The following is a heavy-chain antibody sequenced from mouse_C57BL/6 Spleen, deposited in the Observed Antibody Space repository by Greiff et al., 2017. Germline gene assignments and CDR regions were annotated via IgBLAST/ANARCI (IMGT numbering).Heavy chain of an antibody. CDR2: IYPRDGST. V-gene: IGHV1-85*01. D-gene: IGHD1-1*01. Sequence: QVQLQQSGPALVKPGASVKLSCKASGYTFTSYDINWVKQRPGQGLEWIGWIYPRDGSTKYNEKFKGKATLTVDTSSSTAYMELHSLTSEDSAVYFCARGATTVVPYWYFDVWGTGTTVTVSS. CDR3: ARGATTVVPYWYFDV. CDR1: GYTFTSYD. J-gene: IGHJ1*03.